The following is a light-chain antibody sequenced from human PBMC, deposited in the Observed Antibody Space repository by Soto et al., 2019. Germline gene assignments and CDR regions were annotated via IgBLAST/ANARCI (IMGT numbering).Light chain of an antibody. J-gene: IGLJ2*01. Sequence: QSALTQPASVSGSPGQSITISCTGTSSDFGNYNLVSWYQQPPGKAPKLILYEVSNRPSGISNRFSGSKSGSMASLTISGLQSEDEADYFCSSYTTSNTLVFGGGTKLTVL. V-gene: IGLV2-14*02. CDR1: SSDFGNYNL. CDR3: SSYTTSNTLV. CDR2: EVS.